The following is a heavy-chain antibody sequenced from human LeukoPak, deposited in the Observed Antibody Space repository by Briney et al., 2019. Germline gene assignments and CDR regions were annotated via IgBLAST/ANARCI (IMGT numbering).Heavy chain of an antibody. J-gene: IGHJ4*02. CDR2: INPNSGGT. CDR3: ARESIVGATTLDY. D-gene: IGHD1-26*01. CDR1: GYTFTGNY. V-gene: IGHV1-2*02. Sequence: ASVKVSCKASGYTFTGNYMHWVRQAPGRGLEWMGWINPNSGGTNYAQKFQGRVTMTRDTSISTAYMELSRLRSDDTAVYYCARESIVGATTLDYWGQGTLVTVSS.